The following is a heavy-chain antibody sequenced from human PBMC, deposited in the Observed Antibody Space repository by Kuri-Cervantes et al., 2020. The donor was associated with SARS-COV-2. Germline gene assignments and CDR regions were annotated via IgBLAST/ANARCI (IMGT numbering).Heavy chain of an antibody. V-gene: IGHV1-18*01. D-gene: IGHD6-19*01. J-gene: IGHJ4*02. CDR2: ISAYNGNT. CDR1: GYTFTSYG. CDR3: ARDSFVAVAGDSTFDY. Sequence: ASVKVSCKASGYTFTSYGISWVRQAPGQGLEWMGWISAYNGNTNYAQKLQGRVTMTTDTSTSTAYMELSSLRSEDTAVYYCARDSFVAVAGDSTFDYWGQGTLVTVSS.